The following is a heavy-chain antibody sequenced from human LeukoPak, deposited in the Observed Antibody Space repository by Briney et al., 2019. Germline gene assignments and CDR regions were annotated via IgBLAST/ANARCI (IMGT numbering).Heavy chain of an antibody. Sequence: SETLSLTCTVSGGSITSGGYYWSWIRQHPGKGLEWIGYIFYSGRKYYNPSLKSRASISADTSKNQFSLKPSSGTAAETAVYYCAGGDPAEFFQHWGQGTLVTVSS. CDR1: GGSITSGGYY. V-gene: IGHV4-31*03. J-gene: IGHJ1*01. CDR3: AGGDPAEFFQH. CDR2: IFYSGRK.